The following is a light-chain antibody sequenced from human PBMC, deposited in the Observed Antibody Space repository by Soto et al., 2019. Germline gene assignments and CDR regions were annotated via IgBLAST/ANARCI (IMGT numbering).Light chain of an antibody. CDR1: QSVRGNY. J-gene: IGKJ2*01. CDR3: QHYGSSAST. CDR2: GAS. V-gene: IGKV3-20*01. Sequence: EFVLTQSPGTLSLSPGERATLSCMASQSVRGNYLAWYQQKPGQSPRLLIYGASNRATGIPDRFSGSGSGTDFTLTISRLEPEDFAVFYCQHYGSSASTFGQGTTLEIK.